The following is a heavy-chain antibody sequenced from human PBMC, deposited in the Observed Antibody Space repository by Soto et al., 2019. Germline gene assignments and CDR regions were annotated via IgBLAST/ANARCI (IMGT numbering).Heavy chain of an antibody. J-gene: IGHJ4*02. D-gene: IGHD6-13*01. V-gene: IGHV3-23*01. CDR2: ISGSGGST. CDR3: AKVGRQQLPHSMMFYY. CDR1: GFTFSSYA. Sequence: EVQLLESGGGLVQPGGSLRLSCAASGFTFSSYAMSWVRQAPGKGLEWVSAISGSGGSTYYADSVKGRFTISRDNSQNTLHLQMNSLRADDTAVYYCAKVGRQQLPHSMMFYYWGQGTLVTVAS.